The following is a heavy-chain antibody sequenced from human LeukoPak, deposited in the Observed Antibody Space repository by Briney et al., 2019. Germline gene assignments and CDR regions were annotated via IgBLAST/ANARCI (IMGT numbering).Heavy chain of an antibody. CDR1: TFTXXX. CDR3: ARGNPYSSENDY. Sequence: TFTXXXMHWVRQAPGQGLEWMGWINPNSGGTNYAQKSQGRVTMTRDTSISTAYMELSRLRSDDTAVYYCARGNPYSSENDYWGQGTLVTVSS. D-gene: IGHD6-19*01. J-gene: IGHJ4*02. V-gene: IGHV1-2*02. CDR2: INPNSGGT.